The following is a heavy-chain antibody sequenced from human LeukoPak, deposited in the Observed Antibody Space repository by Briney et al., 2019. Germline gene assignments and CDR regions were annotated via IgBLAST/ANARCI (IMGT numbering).Heavy chain of an antibody. D-gene: IGHD3-3*01. J-gene: IGHJ3*02. CDR3: ASFDFWSGSNNFDI. Sequence: SETLSLTCAVWGGSFSGYYWSWIRQPPGKGLEWIGEINHSGSTNYNPSLKSRVTISVDTSKNQFSLKLSSVTAADTAVYYCASFDFWSGSNNFDIWGQGTMVTVS. V-gene: IGHV4-34*01. CDR2: INHSGST. CDR1: GGSFSGYY.